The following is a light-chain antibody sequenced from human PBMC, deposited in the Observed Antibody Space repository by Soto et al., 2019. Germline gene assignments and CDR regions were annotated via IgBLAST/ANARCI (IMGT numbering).Light chain of an antibody. V-gene: IGLV1-44*01. CDR3: AAWDDRLDVYV. CDR1: SSNIGSNT. CDR2: STS. Sequence: QSVLTQPPSASGTPGQIGAISCSGSSSNIGSNTVTWYQQRPGTSPKLLIYSTSQRSSGVPGRFSGSKSGASASLSISVLQSEDEADYYCAAWDDRLDVYVFGTGTKLT. J-gene: IGLJ1*01.